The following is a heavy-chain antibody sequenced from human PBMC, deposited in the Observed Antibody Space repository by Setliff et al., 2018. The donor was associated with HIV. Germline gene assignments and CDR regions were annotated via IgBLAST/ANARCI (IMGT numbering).Heavy chain of an antibody. CDR2: ISSSGNTI. CDR3: AVHYYDSSGYDY. V-gene: IGHV3-48*04. CDR1: GFTFSSHW. Sequence: GGSLRLSCAVSGFTFSSHWMVWVRQAPGKGLEWLSYISSSGNTIYYTDSLKGRFTISRDNAKNSLYLQMNSLRAEDTAVYYCAVHYYDSSGYDYWGQGTLVTVSS. J-gene: IGHJ4*02. D-gene: IGHD3-22*01.